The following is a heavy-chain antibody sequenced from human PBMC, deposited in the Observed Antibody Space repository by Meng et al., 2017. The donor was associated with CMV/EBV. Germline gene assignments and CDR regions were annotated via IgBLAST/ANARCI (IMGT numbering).Heavy chain of an antibody. Sequence: FQLVQRGAQVKKPGASVKVPCKASGYTFTSYGISWVRQAPGQGLEWMGWISAYNGNTNYAQKLQGRVTMTTDTSTSTAYMELRSLRSDDTAVYYCARDRPIRETYYYDSSGYQPFDYWGQGTLVTVSS. CDR1: GYTFTSYG. CDR3: ARDRPIRETYYYDSSGYQPFDY. J-gene: IGHJ4*02. CDR2: ISAYNGNT. D-gene: IGHD3-22*01. V-gene: IGHV1-18*01.